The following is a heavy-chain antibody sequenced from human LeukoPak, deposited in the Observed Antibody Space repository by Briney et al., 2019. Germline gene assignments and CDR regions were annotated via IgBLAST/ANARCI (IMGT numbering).Heavy chain of an antibody. Sequence: SETLSLTCTVSDGSISFYYWSWIRQPPGKALEWIGYIFYSGTTNYNPSLKSRVTISVDTSKNQFSLRLSSVTAADTAVYYCARLPIVVVPAAILSPFDYWGQGTLVTVSS. CDR3: ARLPIVVVPAAILSPFDY. V-gene: IGHV4-59*01. CDR1: DGSISFYY. J-gene: IGHJ4*02. D-gene: IGHD2-2*02. CDR2: IFYSGTT.